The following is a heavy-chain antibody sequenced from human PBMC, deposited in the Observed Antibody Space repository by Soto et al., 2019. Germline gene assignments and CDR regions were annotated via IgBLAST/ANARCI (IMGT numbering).Heavy chain of an antibody. CDR3: AREEMATTDAFDI. J-gene: IGHJ3*02. V-gene: IGHV6-1*01. CDR2: TYYRSKWYN. CDR1: GDSVSSNSAA. D-gene: IGHD5-12*01. Sequence: SQTLSLTCAISGDSVSSNSAAWNWIRQSPSRGLEWLGRTYYRSKWYNDNTVSVKSRITINPDTTKNQFSLQLNSVTPEDTAVNYCAREEMATTDAFDIWGQGTMVTVSS.